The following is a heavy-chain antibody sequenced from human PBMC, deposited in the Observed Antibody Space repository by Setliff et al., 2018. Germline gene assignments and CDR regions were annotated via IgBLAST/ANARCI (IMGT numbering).Heavy chain of an antibody. CDR3: ARVSMLAAAGYYSYYYGMDV. J-gene: IGHJ6*02. Sequence: SETLSLTCTVSGGSISSSSYYWAWIRQPPGKGLEWIGSIYYGGTTYYSPSLKTRVTMSVDPSKNQFSLKLSSVTAADTAVYYCARVSMLAAAGYYSYYYGMDVWGQGTTVTVSS. CDR1: GGSISSSSYY. V-gene: IGHV4-39*07. D-gene: IGHD6-13*01. CDR2: IYYGGTT.